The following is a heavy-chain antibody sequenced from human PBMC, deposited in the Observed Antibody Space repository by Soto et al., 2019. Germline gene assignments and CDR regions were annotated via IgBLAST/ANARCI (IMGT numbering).Heavy chain of an antibody. J-gene: IGHJ4*02. CDR2: ISYDGSNK. D-gene: IGHD3-16*02. CDR3: AKGTYYDYVWGSYRSFKGFDY. Sequence: LRLSCAASGFTFSSYGMHWVRQAPGKGLEWVAVISYDGSNKYYADSVKGRFTISRDNSKNTLYLQMNSLRAEDTAVYYCAKGTYYDYVWGSYRSFKGFDYWGQGTLVTVSS. CDR1: GFTFSSYG. V-gene: IGHV3-30*18.